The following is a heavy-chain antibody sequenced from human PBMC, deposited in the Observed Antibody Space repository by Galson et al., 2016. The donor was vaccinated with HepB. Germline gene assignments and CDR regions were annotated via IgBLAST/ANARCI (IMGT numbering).Heavy chain of an antibody. J-gene: IGHJ6*02. CDR3: TREKPDYGRYYGMDV. D-gene: IGHD4/OR15-4a*01. V-gene: IGHV3-48*02. CDR1: GFTFSSYS. Sequence: SLRLSCAASGFTFSSYSMNWVRQAPGKGLEWVSYISGSGSTIYYPDSLRGRFTISRDNAKNSMHLQMNSLRDEDTAVYYCTREKPDYGRYYGMDVWGQGTPVTVSS. CDR2: ISGSGSTI.